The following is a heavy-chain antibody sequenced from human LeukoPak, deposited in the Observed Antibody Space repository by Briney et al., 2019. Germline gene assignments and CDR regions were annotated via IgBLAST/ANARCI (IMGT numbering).Heavy chain of an antibody. Sequence: ASETLSLTCTVSGGSISSYYWSWIRQPPGKGLEWIGYIYYSGSTNYNPSLKSRVTISVDTSKNQFSLKLSSVTAADTAVYYCAASWELQVPFDYWGQGTLVTVSS. CDR2: IYYSGST. D-gene: IGHD1-26*01. CDR1: GGSISSYY. J-gene: IGHJ4*02. V-gene: IGHV4-59*01. CDR3: AASWELQVPFDY.